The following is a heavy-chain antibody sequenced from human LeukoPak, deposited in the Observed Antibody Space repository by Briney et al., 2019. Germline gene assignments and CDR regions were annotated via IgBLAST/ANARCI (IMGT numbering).Heavy chain of an antibody. CDR3: ARAGPRTYYYDSSGFFDY. V-gene: IGHV4-39*07. CDR2: IYYSGST. J-gene: IGHJ4*02. CDR1: GGSISSSRYS. Sequence: SETLSLTCTVSGGSISSSRYSWGWIRQPPGKGLEWIGSIYYSGSTNYNPSIKSRVTISVDTSKNQFSLKLSSVTAADTAVYYCARAGPRTYYYDSSGFFDYWGQGTLVTVSS. D-gene: IGHD3-22*01.